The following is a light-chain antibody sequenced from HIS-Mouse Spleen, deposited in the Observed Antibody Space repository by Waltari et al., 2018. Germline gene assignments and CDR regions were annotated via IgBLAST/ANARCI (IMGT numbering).Light chain of an antibody. V-gene: IGLV2-8*01. J-gene: IGLJ1*01. CDR3: SSYAGSNIYV. Sequence: QSALTQPPSASGSPGPSVTISCPGTSSDVGGYNYVSWYQQHPGKAPKLMIYEVSKRPSGVPDRFSGSKSGNTASLTVSGLQAEDEADYYCSSYAGSNIYVFGTGTKVTVL. CDR1: SSDVGGYNY. CDR2: EVS.